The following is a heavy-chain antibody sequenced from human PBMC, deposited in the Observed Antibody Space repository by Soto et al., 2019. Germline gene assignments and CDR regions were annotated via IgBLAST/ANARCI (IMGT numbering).Heavy chain of an antibody. V-gene: IGHV3-21*01. Sequence: EVQLVESGGGLVKPGGSLRLSCAASGFTFSSYSMNWVRQAPGKGLEWVSSISSSSSYIYYADSVKGRFTISRDNDKNSLYLQMNSLRAEDTAVYYCARGREMATITGYYYGMDVWGQGTTVTVSS. CDR1: GFTFSSYS. CDR3: ARGREMATITGYYYGMDV. CDR2: ISSSSSYI. J-gene: IGHJ6*02. D-gene: IGHD5-12*01.